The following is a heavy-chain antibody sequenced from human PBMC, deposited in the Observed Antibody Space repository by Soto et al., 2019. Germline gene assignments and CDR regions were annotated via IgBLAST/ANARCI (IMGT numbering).Heavy chain of an antibody. D-gene: IGHD5-12*01. Sequence: QVRLVESGGGVVQPGRSLRLSCAASGFTFRNFGFHWVRQAPGKGLEWVALVWYDGTNKYYAESLKGRVSISRDNSKNTLYLEMKSLRAEDTAVYYCARDGDIEGGPPPKNYAMDVWGQGTTVNVSS. CDR3: ARDGDIEGGPPPKNYAMDV. V-gene: IGHV3-33*08. CDR1: GFTFRNFG. CDR2: VWYDGTNK. J-gene: IGHJ6*02.